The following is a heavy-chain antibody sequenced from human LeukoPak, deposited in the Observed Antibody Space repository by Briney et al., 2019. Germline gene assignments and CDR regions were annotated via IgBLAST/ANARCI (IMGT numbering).Heavy chain of an antibody. J-gene: IGHJ6*02. CDR3: ATGYSSSWYYYGMDV. V-gene: IGHV4-59*01. Sequence: SETLSLTCTVSGGSISSYYWSWLRQPPGKGLEWIGYIYYSGSTNYNPSLKSRVTISVDTSKNQFSLKLSSVTAADTAVYYCATGYSSSWYYYGMDVWGQGTTVTVSS. CDR1: GGSISSYY. D-gene: IGHD6-13*01. CDR2: IYYSGST.